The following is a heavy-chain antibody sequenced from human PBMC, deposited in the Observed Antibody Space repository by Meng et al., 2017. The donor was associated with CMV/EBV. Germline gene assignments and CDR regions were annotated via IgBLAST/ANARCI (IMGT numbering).Heavy chain of an antibody. CDR1: GFTFSNYA. CDR3: VRGGKYRSTVNCPRWFDS. J-gene: IGHJ5*01. Sequence: GESLKISCAASGFTFSNYAMHWVRQAPGKGLEWVAVVSYGGSETDYKDSVKGRVTISRDNSKSTLYLQMDSLTVDDTAMYYCVRGGKYRSTVNCPRWFDSWGQGTLVTVSS. D-gene: IGHD3-16*02. V-gene: IGHV3-30*04. CDR2: VSYGGSET.